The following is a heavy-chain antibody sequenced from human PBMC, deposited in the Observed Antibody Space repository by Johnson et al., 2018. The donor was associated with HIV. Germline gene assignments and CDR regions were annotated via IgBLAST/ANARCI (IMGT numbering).Heavy chain of an antibody. CDR3: ARRFFPGITVALDAFDI. D-gene: IGHD6-19*01. J-gene: IGHJ3*02. CDR1: GFTFSSYG. V-gene: IGHV3-30*03. Sequence: QVQLVESGGGVVQPGRSLRLSCAASGFTFSSYGMHWVRQAPGKGLEWVAVISYDCSTIYYADSVKGRFTISRDNAKNSLYLQMNSLRAEDTAVYYCARRFFPGITVALDAFDIWGQGTMVTVSS. CDR2: ISYDCSTI.